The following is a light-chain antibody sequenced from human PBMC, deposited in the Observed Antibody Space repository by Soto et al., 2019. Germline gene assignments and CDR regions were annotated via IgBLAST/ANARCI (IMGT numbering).Light chain of an antibody. CDR2: EVS. CDR1: SSDVGSYNL. CDR3: CSYAGSTTCV. Sequence: QSVLTQPASVSGSPGQSITISCTGTSSDVGSYNLVSWYQQHPGKAPKLMLYEVSKRPSGVSNRFSGSKSGNTASLTISGLQAEDEADYYCCSYAGSTTCVFGNGTKVTVL. V-gene: IGLV2-23*02. J-gene: IGLJ1*01.